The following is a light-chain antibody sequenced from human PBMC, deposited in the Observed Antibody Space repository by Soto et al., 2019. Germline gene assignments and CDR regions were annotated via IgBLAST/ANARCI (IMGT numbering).Light chain of an antibody. CDR2: GVG. CDR3: SSYAHGSIYV. V-gene: IGLV2-14*01. CDR1: SSDVGAYNY. Sequence: QSVLTQPPSVSGSPGQSITISCTGSSSDVGAYNYVSWYLQHPGKAPKLLIYGVGNRPSGVSARFSGSKSGDTASLNISGLQAEDEADYYCSSYAHGSIYVFGTGTKVTVL. J-gene: IGLJ1*01.